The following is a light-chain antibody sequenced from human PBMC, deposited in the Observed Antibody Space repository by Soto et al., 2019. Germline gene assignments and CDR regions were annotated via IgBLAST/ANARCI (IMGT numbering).Light chain of an antibody. CDR1: SSDVGSYDY. CDR2: EVT. CDR3: SSHTSVNTRV. J-gene: IGLJ1*01. Sequence: QSALTQPASVSVSPGQSIAIFCTGTSSDVGSYDYVSWYQQHPDKAPKLMIYEVTQRPSGVSNRFSGSQSGNTASLSISGLQAEDETDYYCSSHTSVNTRVFGTGTKVTVL. V-gene: IGLV2-14*01.